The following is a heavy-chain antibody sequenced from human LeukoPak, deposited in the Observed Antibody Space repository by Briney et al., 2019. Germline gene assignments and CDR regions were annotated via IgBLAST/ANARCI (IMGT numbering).Heavy chain of an antibody. CDR2: IRYDGSNK. Sequence: GGSLRLSCAASGFTFYTYAMHWVRQAPGKGLEWVAFIRYDGSNKYYADSVKGRFTISRDNSKNTLYLQMNSLRAEDTAVYYCAKDDKIFGVGTGSDYYYYYMDVWGKGTTVTVSS. D-gene: IGHD3-3*01. CDR3: AKDDKIFGVGTGSDYYYYYMDV. J-gene: IGHJ6*03. V-gene: IGHV3-30*02. CDR1: GFTFYTYA.